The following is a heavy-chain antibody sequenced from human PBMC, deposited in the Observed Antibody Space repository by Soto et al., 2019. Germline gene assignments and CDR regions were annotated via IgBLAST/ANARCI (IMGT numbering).Heavy chain of an antibody. J-gene: IGHJ6*02. V-gene: IGHV3-74*03. CDR2: LNEDGSFT. CDR1: EGTFSRYW. D-gene: IGHD1-1*01. CDR3: VRGLEGRAEF. Sequence: GWSLRLSCVASEGTFSRYWMHLVRQVPGKGLVWVARLNEDGSFTSYADSVKGRFSIFRANAKKTLYLQINRLSAEDSAVHYCVRGLEGRAEFWCAGTIVT.